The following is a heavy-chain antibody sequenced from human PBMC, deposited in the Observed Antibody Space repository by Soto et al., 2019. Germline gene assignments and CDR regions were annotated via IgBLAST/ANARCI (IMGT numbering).Heavy chain of an antibody. V-gene: IGHV1-8*01. Sequence: GASVKVSCKASGYTFTSYDINWVRQATGQGLEWMGWMNPNSGNTGYAQKFQGRVTMTRNTSISTAYMELSSLRSEDTAVYYCARGRLILLNYDFWSANPYYGMDVWGQGTTVTVSS. CDR1: GYTFTSYD. CDR3: ARGRLILLNYDFWSANPYYGMDV. D-gene: IGHD3-3*01. CDR2: MNPNSGNT. J-gene: IGHJ6*02.